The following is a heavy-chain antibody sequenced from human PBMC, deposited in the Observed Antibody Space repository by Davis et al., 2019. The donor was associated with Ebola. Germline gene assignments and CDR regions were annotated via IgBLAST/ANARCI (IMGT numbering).Heavy chain of an antibody. CDR1: GFTFDDYS. CDR2: ITWNGGSL. J-gene: IGHJ5*02. Sequence: SLKISCAASGFTFDDYSMHWVRQTPGKGLEWVAGITWNGGSLSYAASVQGRFTISRDNAKNYLYLQMNSLRPQDTAFYHCVKGRGSSGYEGHNWFDPWGHGTLVTDSS. D-gene: IGHD6-25*01. CDR3: VKGRGSSGYEGHNWFDP. V-gene: IGHV3-9*01.